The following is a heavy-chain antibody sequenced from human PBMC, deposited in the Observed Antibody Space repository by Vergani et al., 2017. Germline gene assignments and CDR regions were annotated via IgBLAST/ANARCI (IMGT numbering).Heavy chain of an antibody. CDR2: INPNSGGT. CDR3: ARESSHMVRGVLYYYGMDV. V-gene: IGHV1-2*02. J-gene: IGHJ6*02. CDR1: GYTFTGYY. Sequence: QVQLVQSGAEVKKPGASVKVSCKASGYTFTGYYMHWVRQAPGQGLEWMGWINPNSGGTNYAQKFQGRVTMTRDTSISTAYMELSRLRVDDTAVYYCARESSHMVRGVLYYYGMDVWGQGTTVTVSS. D-gene: IGHD3-10*01.